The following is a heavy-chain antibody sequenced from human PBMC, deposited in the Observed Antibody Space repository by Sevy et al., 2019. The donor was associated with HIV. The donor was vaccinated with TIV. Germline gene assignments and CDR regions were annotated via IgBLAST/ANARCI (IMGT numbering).Heavy chain of an antibody. Sequence: ASVKVSCKASGYTFTGYYMHWVRQAPGQGLEWMGRINPNSGGTNYAQKFQGRVTMTRDTSISTAYMGLSRLRSDDTAVYYCARLGRPASGWADYWGQGTLVTVSS. D-gene: IGHD6-19*01. CDR1: GYTFTGYY. CDR2: INPNSGGT. J-gene: IGHJ4*02. V-gene: IGHV1-2*06. CDR3: ARLGRPASGWADY.